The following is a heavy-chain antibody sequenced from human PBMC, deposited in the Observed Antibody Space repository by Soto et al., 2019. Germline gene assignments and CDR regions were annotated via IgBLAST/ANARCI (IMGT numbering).Heavy chain of an antibody. CDR2: INAGNGNT. J-gene: IGHJ3*02. CDR3: ARMGSSGWYKDAFDI. CDR1: GYTFTSYA. D-gene: IGHD6-19*01. Sequence: QVPLVQSGAEVKKPGASVKVSCKASGYTFTSYAMHWVRQAPGQRLEWMGWINAGNGNTKYSQKFQGRVTITRDTSASTAYMELSSLRSEDTAVYYCARMGSSGWYKDAFDIWGQGTMVTVSS. V-gene: IGHV1-3*01.